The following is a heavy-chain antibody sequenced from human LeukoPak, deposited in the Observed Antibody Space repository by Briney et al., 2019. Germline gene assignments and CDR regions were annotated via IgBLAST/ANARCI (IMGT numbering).Heavy chain of an antibody. CDR2: ISNNGGST. V-gene: IGHV3-64D*06. CDR1: GFTFSDCA. CDR3: LKSYATSWYSWFDP. J-gene: IGHJ5*02. Sequence: PGGSLRLSCSASGFTFSDCAMHWVRQAPGKGLEYVSTISNNGGSTYYADSVKGRFTISRDNSKNALYLQMSSLKIEDTALYYCLKSYATSWYSWFDPWGQGTLVTVSS. D-gene: IGHD2-2*01.